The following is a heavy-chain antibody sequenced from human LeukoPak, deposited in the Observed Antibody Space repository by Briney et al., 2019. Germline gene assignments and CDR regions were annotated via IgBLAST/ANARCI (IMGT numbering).Heavy chain of an antibody. V-gene: IGHV4-34*01. CDR3: ARFEDYGDYGSDAFDI. CDR2: INHSGST. Sequence: TGGSLRLSCAASGFTFSDYYMSWIRQPPGKGLEWIGEINHSGSTNYNPSLKSRVTISVDTSKNQFSLKLSSVTAADTAVYYCARFEDYGDYGSDAFDIWGQGTMVTVSS. D-gene: IGHD4-17*01. CDR1: GFTFSDYY. J-gene: IGHJ3*02.